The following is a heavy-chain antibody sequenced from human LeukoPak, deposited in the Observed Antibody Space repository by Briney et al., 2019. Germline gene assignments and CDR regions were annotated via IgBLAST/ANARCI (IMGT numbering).Heavy chain of an antibody. CDR2: INHNGST. CDR1: GGSFSGYY. D-gene: IGHD4-11*01. V-gene: IGHV4-34*01. CDR3: ARGSDYSNSFDY. Sequence: SETLSLTCAVYGGSFSGYYWSWIRQPPGKGLEWIGEINHNGSTNYNPSLKSRVTISVDTSKNQFSLKLTSVTAADTAVYYCARGSDYSNSFDYWGQGTLVTVSS. J-gene: IGHJ4*02.